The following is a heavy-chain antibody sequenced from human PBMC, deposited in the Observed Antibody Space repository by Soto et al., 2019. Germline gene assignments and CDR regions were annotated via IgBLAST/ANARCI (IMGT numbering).Heavy chain of an antibody. J-gene: IGHJ4*02. V-gene: IGHV3-74*01. CDR2: VSSDGSST. CDR3: ARGLPNFSSFDS. D-gene: IGHD5-12*01. CDR1: GFTFSSYW. Sequence: PGGSLRLSCAASGFTFSSYWMHWIRQAPGKGLVWVSRVSSDGSSTVYANSVKGRLTISRDNAKNTLYLQMNSLSDEDTAVYYCARGLPNFSSFDSWGQGTLVTVSS.